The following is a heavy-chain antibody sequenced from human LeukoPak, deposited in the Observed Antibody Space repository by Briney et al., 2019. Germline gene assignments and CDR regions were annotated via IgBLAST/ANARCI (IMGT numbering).Heavy chain of an antibody. D-gene: IGHD3-3*01. V-gene: IGHV3-23*01. CDR2: ISGSGGST. J-gene: IGHJ4*02. CDR3: AKKTFGVVTPNDY. CDR1: GLTFSSYA. Sequence: GSLRPSCAASGLTFSSYAMSWVRQAPGKGLGGVSAISGSGGSTYYADSVKGRFTISRDNSKNTLYLQMNSLRAEDTAVYYCAKKTFGVVTPNDYWGQGTLVTVSS.